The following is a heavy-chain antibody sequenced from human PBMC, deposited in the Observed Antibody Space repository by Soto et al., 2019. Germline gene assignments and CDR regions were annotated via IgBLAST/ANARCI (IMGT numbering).Heavy chain of an antibody. J-gene: IGHJ4*02. CDR1: GFTFSEYD. V-gene: IGHV3-33*08. CDR2: ISYLGTKT. CDR3: AITDTGGTDFEF. D-gene: IGHD6-25*01. Sequence: QVQLVESGGDVVQPGRALSLSCADSGFTFSEYDMHWVRQAPGKGLEWVALISYLGTKTDYADSVKGRFTISRDNFKKTVSLQMESLRAEDSAVYFCAITDTGGTDFEFWGRGTLVTVSS.